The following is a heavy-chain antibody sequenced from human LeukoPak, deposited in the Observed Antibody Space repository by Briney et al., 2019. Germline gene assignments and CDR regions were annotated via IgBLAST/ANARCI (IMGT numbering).Heavy chain of an antibody. J-gene: IGHJ4*02. CDR2: INPNSGGT. CDR1: GYTFTGYY. Sequence: ASVTVSCKASGYTFTGYYMHWVRQAPGQGLEWMGWINPNSGGTNYAQKFQGRVTMTRDTSISTAYMELSRLRSDDTAVYYCARFSLSSTVTTANFDYWGQGTLVTVSS. D-gene: IGHD4-17*01. V-gene: IGHV1-2*02. CDR3: ARFSLSSTVTTANFDY.